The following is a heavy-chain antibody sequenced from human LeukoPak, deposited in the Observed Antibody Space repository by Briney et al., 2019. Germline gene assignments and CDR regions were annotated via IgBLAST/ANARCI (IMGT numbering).Heavy chain of an antibody. Sequence: PSETLSLTCTVSGGSISTSSYYWGWVRRPPGRGLEWIGEIYHSGSTNYNPSLKSRVTISVDKSKNQFSLKLSSVTAADTAVYYCARAPDEDYGDEGWFDPWGQGTLVTVSS. J-gene: IGHJ5*02. CDR1: GGSISTSSYY. CDR2: IYHSGST. V-gene: IGHV4-39*07. CDR3: ARAPDEDYGDEGWFDP. D-gene: IGHD4-17*01.